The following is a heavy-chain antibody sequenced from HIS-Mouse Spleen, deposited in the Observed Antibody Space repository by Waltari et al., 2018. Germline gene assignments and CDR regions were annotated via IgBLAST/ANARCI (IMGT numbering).Heavy chain of an antibody. CDR3: ARIAEGYSSGWYAFDY. D-gene: IGHD6-19*01. CDR1: GFSPSTSGLC. Sequence: QVTLRESGPALVKPTQTRTLTCTFSGFSPSTSGLCVSWIRQPPGKALEWLARIDWDDDKYYSTSLKTRLTISKDTSKNQVVLTMTNMDPVDTATYYCARIAEGYSSGWYAFDYWGQGTLVTVSS. V-gene: IGHV2-70*15. CDR2: IDWDDDK. J-gene: IGHJ4*02.